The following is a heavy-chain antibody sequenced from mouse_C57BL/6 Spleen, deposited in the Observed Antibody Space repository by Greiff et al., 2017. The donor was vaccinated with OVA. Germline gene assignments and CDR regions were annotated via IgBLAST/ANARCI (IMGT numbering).Heavy chain of an antibody. Sequence: EVQLQESGPGLVKPSQSLSLTCSVTGYSITSGYYWNWLRQFPGNKLEWMGYISYDGSNNYNPSLNNRISITRDTSKNQLFLKVNSGTTEDTATYDCARGREWYVDVWGTGTTVTVSS. J-gene: IGHJ1*03. CDR3: ARGREWYVDV. CDR1: GYSITSGYY. CDR2: ISYDGSN. V-gene: IGHV3-6*01.